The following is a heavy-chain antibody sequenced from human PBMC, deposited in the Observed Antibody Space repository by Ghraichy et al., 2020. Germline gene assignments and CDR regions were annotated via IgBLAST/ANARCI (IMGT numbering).Heavy chain of an antibody. D-gene: IGHD3-22*01. CDR1: GDTIRSSY. V-gene: IGHV4-59*01. CDR2: AYHSGNT. CDR3: ARGYYDSAGYSNTFDI. Sequence: SETLSLTCTVSGDTIRSSYWSWIRQPPGKGLERIGYAYHSGNTNYNPSLKGRVTMSVDTSKNQLSLTLSSVTAADTAVYYCARGYYDSAGYSNTFDIWGQGTMVTVSS. J-gene: IGHJ3*02.